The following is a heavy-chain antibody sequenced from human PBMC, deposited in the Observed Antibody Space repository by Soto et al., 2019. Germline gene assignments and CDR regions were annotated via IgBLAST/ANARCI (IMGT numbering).Heavy chain of an antibody. CDR3: ARGSPPLSSSRYLDY. Sequence: PSETLSLTCDVSGVSISSGNWWSWVRQPPGKGLEWIAEVYNDGSANYHPSLKSRVTISVDKSKNQFSLKLSSVTAADTAVYYCARGSPPLSSSRYLDYWGQGTLVTVSS. CDR1: GVSISSGNW. CDR2: VYNDGSA. D-gene: IGHD6-13*01. V-gene: IGHV4-4*02. J-gene: IGHJ4*02.